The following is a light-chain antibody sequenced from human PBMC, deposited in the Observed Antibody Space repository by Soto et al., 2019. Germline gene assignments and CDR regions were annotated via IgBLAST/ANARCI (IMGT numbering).Light chain of an antibody. Sequence: DIQMTQSPSSLSASVGDRVTITCLASQDISNYLNWYQQKPGKAPKLLIYDASNLETGVPSRFSGSGSGTDFTFTISSLQPEDIATYYCQQYDNLPLTFGGGTKVESK. CDR3: QQYDNLPLT. CDR2: DAS. CDR1: QDISNY. V-gene: IGKV1-33*01. J-gene: IGKJ4*01.